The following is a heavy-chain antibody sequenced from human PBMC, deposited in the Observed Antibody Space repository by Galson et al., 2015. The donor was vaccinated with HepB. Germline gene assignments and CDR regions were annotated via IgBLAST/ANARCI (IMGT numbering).Heavy chain of an antibody. Sequence: TLSLTCTVSGGSISSGSYYWSWIRQPAGKGLEWIGRIYTSGSTNYNPSLKSRVTTSVDTSKNQFSLKLSSVTAADTAVYYCARGLGVLFKDYDFWSDAENWFDPWGQGTLVTVSS. CDR2: IYTSGST. V-gene: IGHV4-61*02. CDR1: GGSISSGSYY. J-gene: IGHJ5*02. D-gene: IGHD3-3*01. CDR3: ARGLGVLFKDYDFWSDAENWFDP.